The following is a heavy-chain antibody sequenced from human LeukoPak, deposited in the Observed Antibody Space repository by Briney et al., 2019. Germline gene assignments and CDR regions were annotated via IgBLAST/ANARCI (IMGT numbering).Heavy chain of an antibody. D-gene: IGHD5-24*01. CDR2: INGDGSST. J-gene: IGHJ4*02. CDR3: ASPRYSYGVPTDY. CDR1: GFTFSSYW. V-gene: IGHV3-74*01. Sequence: GGSLRLSCAASGFTFSSYWMHWVRQAPGKGLVWVSRINGDGSSTSYADSVKGRFTISRDNAKNTLYLQMNSLRAEDTAVYYCASPRYSYGVPTDYWGQGTLVTVSS.